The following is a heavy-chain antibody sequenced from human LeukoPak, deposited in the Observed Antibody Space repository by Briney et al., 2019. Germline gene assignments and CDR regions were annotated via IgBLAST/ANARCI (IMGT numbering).Heavy chain of an antibody. CDR3: ARTPTT. V-gene: IGHV3-7*05. J-gene: IGHJ4*02. CDR2: INQDGSQK. CDR1: GVTFSNYW. D-gene: IGHD1-14*01. Sequence: PAGTLTLSCAVSGVTFSNYWMSWVRQAPGKGLEWVANINQDGSQKYYVDSVRGRFTISRDNAKNSLYLQMNSLRADDTAVYYCARTPTTWGQGTLVTVSS.